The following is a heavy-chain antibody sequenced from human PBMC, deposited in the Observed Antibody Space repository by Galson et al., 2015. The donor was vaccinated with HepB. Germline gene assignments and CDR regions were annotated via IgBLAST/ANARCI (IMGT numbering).Heavy chain of an antibody. J-gene: IGHJ5*01. V-gene: IGHV5-51*01. Sequence: QSGAEVKKPGESLKISCKTSGYSFTNYWIGWVRQMPGKGLEWMGIIYPGDSDTFYSPSFQGQVTISADKSISTAYLQWSSLKASDTATYYCARVPGDVWSIKNWFDSWGQGTLVTVSS. D-gene: IGHD3-3*01. CDR1: GYSFTNYW. CDR2: IYPGDSDT. CDR3: ARVPGDVWSIKNWFDS.